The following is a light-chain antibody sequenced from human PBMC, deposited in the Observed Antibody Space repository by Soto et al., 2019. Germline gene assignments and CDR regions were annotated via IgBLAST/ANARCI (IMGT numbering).Light chain of an antibody. Sequence: QSVLTQPPSVSGAPGQRVTISCTGSSSNIGAGYEVHWYQQLPGTAPKLLIYGNSNRPSGVPDRFSGSKSGTSASLAITGLQAEDEVDYYCQSYDSSLSGYVFGTGTKLTVL. J-gene: IGLJ1*01. V-gene: IGLV1-40*01. CDR1: SSNIGAGYE. CDR3: QSYDSSLSGYV. CDR2: GNS.